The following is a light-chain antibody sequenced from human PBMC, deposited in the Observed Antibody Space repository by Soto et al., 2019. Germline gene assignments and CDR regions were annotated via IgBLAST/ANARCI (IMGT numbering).Light chain of an antibody. V-gene: IGKV1-5*03. CDR3: QHYHGLPYT. Sequence: DIPMTQSPSTLSASVGDRVTITCRASQSITPWLAWYQQKPGKAPELLIYRASSLVTGVPSRFSGSGSGTELTLTISSLQPVDFATYYCQHYHGLPYTFGQGNKMELK. CDR2: RAS. J-gene: IGKJ2*01. CDR1: QSITPW.